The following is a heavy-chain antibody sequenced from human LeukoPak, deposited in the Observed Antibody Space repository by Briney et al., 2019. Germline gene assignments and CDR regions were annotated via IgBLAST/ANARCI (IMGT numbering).Heavy chain of an antibody. D-gene: IGHD3-10*01. CDR3: ARLVRGKGFDY. CDR2: VYHSGST. Sequence: SETLSLTCSVSGGSINSYYWSWIRQPPGKGLEWIGCVYHSGSTNNNPSLKGRVTMSVDTSRNQFSLQLRSVTAADTAVYFCARLVRGKGFDYWGQGTLVTVSS. V-gene: IGHV4-59*01. J-gene: IGHJ4*02. CDR1: GGSINSYY.